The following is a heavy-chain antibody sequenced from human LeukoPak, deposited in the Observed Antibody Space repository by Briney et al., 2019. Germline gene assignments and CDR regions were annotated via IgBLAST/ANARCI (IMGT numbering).Heavy chain of an antibody. D-gene: IGHD2-2*01. CDR1: GGTFDNYA. J-gene: IGHJ4*02. V-gene: IGHV1-69*04. CDR3: ARGLFGGFAAAPFDH. Sequence: ASVKVSCKPSGGTFDNYAVNWVREAPGLGLEWMGRIIPMLGKTNSAQKFQDRVTFTADKSTGTAYMELTHLRPDDTAVYFCARGLFGGFAAAPFDHWGQGTLVTVSP. CDR2: IIPMLGKT.